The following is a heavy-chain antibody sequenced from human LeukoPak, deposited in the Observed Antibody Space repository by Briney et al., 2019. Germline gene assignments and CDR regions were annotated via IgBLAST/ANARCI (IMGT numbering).Heavy chain of an antibody. Sequence: GRSLRLSCAASGFTFSSDGMHWVRQAPGKGLEWVAVIWYDGSNKYYADSVKGRFTISRDNSKNTLYLQMNSLRAEDTAVYYCARADGWLVGVSYWGQGTLVTVSS. D-gene: IGHD6-19*01. CDR1: GFTFSSDG. CDR3: ARADGWLVGVSY. CDR2: IWYDGSNK. V-gene: IGHV3-33*01. J-gene: IGHJ4*02.